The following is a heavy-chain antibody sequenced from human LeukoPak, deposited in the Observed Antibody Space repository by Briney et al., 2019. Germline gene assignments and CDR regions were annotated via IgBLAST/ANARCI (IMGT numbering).Heavy chain of an antibody. CDR3: ARRHYYSSSWYPFAY. CDR1: GYSFTSYW. V-gene: IGHV5-51*01. CDR2: IYPGNSDT. Sequence: GESLKISCKGSGYSFTSYWIDWVRQMPGKGLEWMGSIYPGNSDTRYSPSFQGQVTVSADKSISTAYLQWSSLKASTTSMYYCARRHYYSSSWYPFAYWGQGTLVTVSS. D-gene: IGHD6-13*01. J-gene: IGHJ4*02.